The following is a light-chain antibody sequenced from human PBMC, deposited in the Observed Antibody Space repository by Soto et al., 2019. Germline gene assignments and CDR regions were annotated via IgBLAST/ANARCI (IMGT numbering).Light chain of an antibody. CDR1: QSLSSNY. V-gene: IGKV3-20*01. J-gene: IGKJ1*01. CDR2: GAS. CDR3: QQYGSSRT. Sequence: TVLTQSPDTLSLSPGERATLSCRTSQSLSSNYLAWYQQKPGQAPRLLIYGASSRATGIPDRFSGSGSGTDFTLTISRLEPEDFAVYYCQQYGSSRTFGQGTKVDIK.